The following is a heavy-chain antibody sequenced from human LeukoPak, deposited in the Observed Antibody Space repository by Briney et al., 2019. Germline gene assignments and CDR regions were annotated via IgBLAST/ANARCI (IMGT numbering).Heavy chain of an antibody. V-gene: IGHV3-66*01. Sequence: GGSLTLSCAASGFTVSSNYRSWIRQTPGKGLEWVSVIYSGGSTYYEDSVKGRFTISRDNSENTLYLQLNSLRAEDTAVYYCARDKTQGFGMDVWGERTTVTVSS. CDR3: ARDKTQGFGMDV. CDR2: IYSGGST. CDR1: GFTVSSNY. J-gene: IGHJ6*04.